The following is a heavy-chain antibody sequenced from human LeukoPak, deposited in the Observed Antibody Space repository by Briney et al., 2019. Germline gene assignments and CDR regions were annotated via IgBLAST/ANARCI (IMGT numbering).Heavy chain of an antibody. D-gene: IGHD3-10*01. J-gene: IGHJ4*02. CDR2: IKSKTDGGTT. CDR3: TTDQLLWFEGY. Sequence: GWTLRLSCPASVCTLTNAWMSLVRQAPAKGREWVGRIKSKTDGGTTDYAAPVKGKFPISRDDSKNTLYLQMNSLKTEDTAVYYCTTDQLLWFEGYWGQGTLVTVSS. V-gene: IGHV3-15*01. CDR1: VCTLTNAW.